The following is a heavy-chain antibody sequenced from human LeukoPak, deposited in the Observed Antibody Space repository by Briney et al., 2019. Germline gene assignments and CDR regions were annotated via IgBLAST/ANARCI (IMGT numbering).Heavy chain of an antibody. CDR2: IDQYGRAK. J-gene: IGHJ4*02. CDR1: GFTFSNYW. Sequence: GGSLRLSCAASGFTFSNYWMSWVRQAPGKGLEWVASIDQYGRAKYYVDSVRGRFTFSRDNTKNSLHLQMNSLRAEDTAVYYCARADSYGSILDYWGQGTRVIDST. V-gene: IGHV3-7*04. CDR3: ARADSYGSILDY. D-gene: IGHD5-18*01.